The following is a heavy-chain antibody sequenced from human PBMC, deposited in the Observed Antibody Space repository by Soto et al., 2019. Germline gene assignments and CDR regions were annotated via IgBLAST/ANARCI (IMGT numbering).Heavy chain of an antibody. J-gene: IGHJ4*02. V-gene: IGHV1-3*01. CDR3: AGVDLFTTGYSGYDFLY. CDR2: INAGNGNT. D-gene: IGHD5-12*01. CDR1: GYTFTSYA. Sequence: QVQLVQSGAEVKKPGASVKVSCKAYGYTFTSYAMHWVRQAPGQRLEWMGWINAGNGNTKYSQKFQGRVTITRDTSASTAYMELSSLRSEDTAVYYCAGVDLFTTGYSGYDFLYWGQGTLVTVSS.